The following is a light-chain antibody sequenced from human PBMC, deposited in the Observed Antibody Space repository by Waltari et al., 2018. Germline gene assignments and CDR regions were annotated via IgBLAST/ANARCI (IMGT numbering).Light chain of an antibody. CDR1: QRISTY. J-gene: IGKJ1*01. CDR2: AAS. Sequence: DIPMTQSPSSLSASVGDRVTITCRTSQRISTYLSWYQQKPGTAPKFLIYAASRLQSGVPSRFGGSGSGTEFTRTISSLQPEDFAIYYCQQTYRTPWTFVQGTKVEIK. CDR3: QQTYRTPWT. V-gene: IGKV1-39*01.